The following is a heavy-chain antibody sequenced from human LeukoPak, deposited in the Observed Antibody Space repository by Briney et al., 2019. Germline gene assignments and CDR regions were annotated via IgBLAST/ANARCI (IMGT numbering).Heavy chain of an antibody. Sequence: SETLSLTCVVYGEFFSGYYWTWIRQPPGKGLEWIGYIYYSGSTNYNPSLKSRVTISVDTSKNQFSLKLSSVTAADTAVYYCAREGPGYSSGWYLDYWGQGTLVTVSS. D-gene: IGHD6-19*01. CDR1: GEFFSGYY. CDR2: IYYSGST. CDR3: AREGPGYSSGWYLDY. J-gene: IGHJ4*02. V-gene: IGHV4-59*01.